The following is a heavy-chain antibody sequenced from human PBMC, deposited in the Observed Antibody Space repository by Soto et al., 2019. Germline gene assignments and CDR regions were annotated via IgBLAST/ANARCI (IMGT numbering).Heavy chain of an antibody. D-gene: IGHD2-15*01. CDR2: IIPIFGTA. Sequence: SVKVSCKASGGTFSSYAISWLRQAPGQGLEWMGGIIPIFGTANYAQKFQGRVTITADESTSTAYMELSSLRSEDTAVYYCARAEVAATHFGYWGQGTLVTVSS. J-gene: IGHJ4*02. V-gene: IGHV1-69*13. CDR3: ARAEVAATHFGY. CDR1: GGTFSSYA.